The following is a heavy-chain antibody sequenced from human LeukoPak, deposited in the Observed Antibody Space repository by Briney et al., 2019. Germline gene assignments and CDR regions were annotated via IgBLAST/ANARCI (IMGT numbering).Heavy chain of an antibody. Sequence: SETLSLTCAVYGGSFSGYYWNWIRQPPGKGLEWIGEINHSGSTNYNPSLKSRVTISVDTSKNQFCLKLSSVTAADTAVYYCARGRPDSNYASHYYYYYMDVWGKGTTVTVSS. CDR1: GGSFSGYY. CDR3: ARGRPDSNYASHYYYYYMDV. D-gene: IGHD4-11*01. CDR2: INHSGST. V-gene: IGHV4-34*01. J-gene: IGHJ6*03.